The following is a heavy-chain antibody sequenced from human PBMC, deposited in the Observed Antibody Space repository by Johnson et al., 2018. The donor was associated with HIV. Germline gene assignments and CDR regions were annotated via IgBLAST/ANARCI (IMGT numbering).Heavy chain of an antibody. V-gene: IGHV3-30*02. Sequence: QVQLVESGGGVVQPGGSLRLSCAASGFSFSSYGMHWVRQGPGRGLEWVAFSRSDGSEKYYADSVRGRFTISRDNSKHTLYLQMNSLRAEDTAVYYCAGDRGWELLLGAFDIWGQGTMVTVSS. CDR3: AGDRGWELLLGAFDI. D-gene: IGHD1-26*01. CDR1: GFSFSSYG. CDR2: SRSDGSEK. J-gene: IGHJ3*02.